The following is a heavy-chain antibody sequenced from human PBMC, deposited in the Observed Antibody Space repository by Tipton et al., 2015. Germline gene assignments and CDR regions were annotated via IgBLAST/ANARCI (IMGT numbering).Heavy chain of an antibody. Sequence: TLSLTCTVSGGSISSSSYYWAWIRQPPGKGLEWIGYISYSGSTHYNPSLKRRVTISLDTSKNQFSLTLNSVTAADTAVYYCARDLEHGMDVWGQGTTVTVSS. D-gene: IGHD5-24*01. J-gene: IGHJ6*02. CDR2: ISYSGST. CDR1: GGSISSSSYY. V-gene: IGHV4-39*07. CDR3: ARDLEHGMDV.